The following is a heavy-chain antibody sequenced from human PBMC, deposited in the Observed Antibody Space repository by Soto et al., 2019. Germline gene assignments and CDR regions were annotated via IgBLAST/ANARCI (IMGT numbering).Heavy chain of an antibody. Sequence: EVPLVESGGGLAQPGGSLRLSCVASGFTFSSYEMNWVRQAPGKGLEWISFIRGGGTTMYYADSVKGRFTISRDNTKNSLYLQMNSLTAEDTAVYYCAGRDGHNRRKAPYYYYYYGMNVWGQGTTVTVSS. CDR1: GFTFSSYE. CDR3: AGRDGHNRRKAPYYYYYYGMNV. D-gene: IGHD2-15*01. CDR2: IRGGGTTM. V-gene: IGHV3-48*03. J-gene: IGHJ6*02.